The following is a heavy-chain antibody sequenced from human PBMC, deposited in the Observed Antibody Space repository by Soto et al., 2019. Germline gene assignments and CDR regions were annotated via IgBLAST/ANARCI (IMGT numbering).Heavy chain of an antibody. CDR3: AQTQYAVLH. D-gene: IGHD3-16*01. Sequence: EVQVLESGGNLVQPGESLRLSCAASGFTFRNYAMTWVRQAPGKGPEWVSVISHNGDTTYYADSVKGRFTISRDNSKNTLYRQMNSLRAVDTSLYYCAQTQYAVLHWGQGTLVTVSS. J-gene: IGHJ4*02. V-gene: IGHV3-23*01. CDR1: GFTFRNYA. CDR2: ISHNGDTT.